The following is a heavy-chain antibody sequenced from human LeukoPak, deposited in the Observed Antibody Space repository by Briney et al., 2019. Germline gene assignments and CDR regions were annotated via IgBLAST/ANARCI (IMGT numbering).Heavy chain of an antibody. CDR1: GYTFTNYA. J-gene: IGHJ4*02. D-gene: IGHD2-2*02. Sequence: GASVKVSCKASGYTFTNYAMHWVRQAPGQRLEWMGWINAGNGNTKYSQKFQDRVTITRDTSASTAYMELSSLRSGDTAVYYCARVGCSSTSCYRDGHYWGQGTLVTVSS. CDR2: INAGNGNT. CDR3: ARVGCSSTSCYRDGHY. V-gene: IGHV1-3*01.